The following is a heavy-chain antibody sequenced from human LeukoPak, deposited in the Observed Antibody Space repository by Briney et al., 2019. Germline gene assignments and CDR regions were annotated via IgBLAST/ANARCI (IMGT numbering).Heavy chain of an antibody. V-gene: IGHV3-11*01. Sequence: GGSLRLSCAASGFTFSDYYMSWIRQAPGEGLEWVSYIGSSGSPIYYADSVKGRFTISRDNAKNSLYLQMNSLRAEDTAVYYCARDRPSSGGNYFDLWGRGTLVTVSS. CDR1: GFTFSDYY. CDR3: ARDRPSSGGNYFDL. CDR2: IGSSGSPI. D-gene: IGHD2-15*01. J-gene: IGHJ2*01.